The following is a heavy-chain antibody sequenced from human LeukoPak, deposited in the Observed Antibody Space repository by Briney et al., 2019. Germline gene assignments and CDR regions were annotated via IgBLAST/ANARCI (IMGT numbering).Heavy chain of an antibody. CDR1: GFTFGDYA. V-gene: IGHV3-49*03. D-gene: IGHD2-2*01. Sequence: TGGSLRLSCTASGFTFGDYAMSWFRQAPGKGLEWVGFIRSKAYGGTTEYAASVKGRFTISRDDSKSIAYLQMNSLKTEDTAVYYCTRRSTRYLAEYYYYYMDVWGKGTTVTVSS. CDR2: IRSKAYGGTT. CDR3: TRRSTRYLAEYYYYYMDV. J-gene: IGHJ6*03.